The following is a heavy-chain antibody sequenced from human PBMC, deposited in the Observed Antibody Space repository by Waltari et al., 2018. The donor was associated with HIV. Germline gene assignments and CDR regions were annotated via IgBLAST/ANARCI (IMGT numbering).Heavy chain of an antibody. D-gene: IGHD2-8*01. CDR3: ARLDLKNGHLPSF. V-gene: IGHV7-4-1*02. CDR2: INTKTGNP. J-gene: IGHJ4*02. CDR1: GYIFTDFA. Sequence: QVQLVQSGSELKKPGASVKVACKTSGYIFTDFALNWVRQAPGQGLEWMGWINTKTGNPAYAQGFTGRFVISLDTSVSTTYLQISSLKAEDTAVYYCARLDLKNGHLPSFWGQGTLVTVSS.